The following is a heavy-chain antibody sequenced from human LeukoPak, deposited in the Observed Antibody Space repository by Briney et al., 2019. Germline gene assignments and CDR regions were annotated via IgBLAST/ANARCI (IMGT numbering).Heavy chain of an antibody. D-gene: IGHD6-19*01. CDR3: ARDTGWYSGPYYFDY. V-gene: IGHV3-66*01. Sequence: TGGSLRLSRAASGFTFSSNYMSWVRQAPGKGLEWVSVIYSGGSTYYADSVKGRFTISRDNSKNTLYLQMNSLRAEDTAVYYCARDTGWYSGPYYFDYWGQGTLVTVSS. CDR1: GFTFSSNY. J-gene: IGHJ4*02. CDR2: IYSGGST.